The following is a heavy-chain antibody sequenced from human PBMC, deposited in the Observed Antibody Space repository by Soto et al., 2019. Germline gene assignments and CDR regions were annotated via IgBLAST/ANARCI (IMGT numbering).Heavy chain of an antibody. CDR3: AKEEMVRGDPLGGMDV. Sequence: QVQMQESGPGLVKPSQALSLTCTVSGGSISSGGNYWSWIRQHPGKGQEWIGYIYYSGSTYYNPSLKSRVTISVDTSKNQFSLKLSSVTAADTAVYYCAKEEMVRGDPLGGMDVWGQGTTVTVSS. CDR1: GGSISSGGNY. CDR2: IYYSGST. J-gene: IGHJ6*02. D-gene: IGHD3-10*01. V-gene: IGHV4-31*03.